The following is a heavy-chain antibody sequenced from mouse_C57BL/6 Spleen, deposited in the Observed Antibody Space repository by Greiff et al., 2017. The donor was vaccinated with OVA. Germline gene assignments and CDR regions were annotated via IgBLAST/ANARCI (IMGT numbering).Heavy chain of an antibody. V-gene: IGHV1-18*01. CDR3: ARGGPYDGYFYFDY. D-gene: IGHD2-3*01. CDR2: INPNNGGT. Sequence: EVQLQQSGPELVKPGASVKIPCKASGYTFTDYNMDWVKQSHGKSLEWIGDINPNNGGTIYNQKFKGKATLTVDKSSSTAYMELRSLTSEDTAVYYCARGGPYDGYFYFDYWGQGTTLTVSS. CDR1: GYTFTDYN. J-gene: IGHJ2*01.